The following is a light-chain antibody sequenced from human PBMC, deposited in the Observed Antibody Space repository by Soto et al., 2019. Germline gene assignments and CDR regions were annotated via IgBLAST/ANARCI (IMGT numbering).Light chain of an antibody. CDR1: SSDVGAYNY. CDR3: ISYRSTSNYV. Sequence: QSALTQPASVSGSPGQSITISCTGTSSDVGAYNYVSWFQQHPDRVPKLMIYEVSNRPSGVSSRFSGSKSGNTASLTISGLQAEDEADYYCISYRSTSNYVFGSGNKVTVL. J-gene: IGLJ1*01. V-gene: IGLV2-14*01. CDR2: EVS.